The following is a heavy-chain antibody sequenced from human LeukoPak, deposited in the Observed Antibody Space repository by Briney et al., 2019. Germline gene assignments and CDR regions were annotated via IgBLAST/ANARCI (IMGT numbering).Heavy chain of an antibody. J-gene: IGHJ4*02. CDR2: IKQDGSEK. D-gene: IGHD2-15*01. CDR3: ARADIVVVVAATEGFDY. V-gene: IGHV3-7*01. CDR1: GFTFSSYW. Sequence: GGSLRLSCAASGFTFSSYWMSWVRQAPGKGLEWVANIKQDGSEKYYVDSVKGRFTIFRDNAKNSLYLQMNSLRAEDTAVYYCARADIVVVVAATEGFDYWGQGTLVTVSS.